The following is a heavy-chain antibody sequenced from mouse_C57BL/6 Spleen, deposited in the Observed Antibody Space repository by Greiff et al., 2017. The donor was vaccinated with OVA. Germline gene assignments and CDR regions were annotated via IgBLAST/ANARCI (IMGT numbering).Heavy chain of an antibody. CDR1: GYAFSSSW. Sequence: QVQLQQSGPELVKPGASVKISCKASGYAFSSSWMNWVKQRPGKGLEWIGRIYPGDGDTNYNGKFKGKATLTADKSSSTAYMQLSSLTSEDSAVYFCAREGSYYGNYWDYWGQGTTLTVSS. CDR2: IYPGDGDT. J-gene: IGHJ2*01. V-gene: IGHV1-82*01. CDR3: AREGSYYGNYWDY. D-gene: IGHD1-1*01.